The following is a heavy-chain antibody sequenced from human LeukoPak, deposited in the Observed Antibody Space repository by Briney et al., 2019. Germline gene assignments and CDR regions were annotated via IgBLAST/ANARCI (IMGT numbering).Heavy chain of an antibody. D-gene: IGHD4-17*01. CDR1: GFTSSSYW. CDR2: IKQDGSEK. Sequence: GGSLRLSCAASGFTSSSYWMDWVRQAPGKGLEWVANIKQDGSEKYYVDSVKGRFTISRDNAKNSLYLQMNSLRVEDTAVYYCARDKYGAYFDSWGQGTLVTVSS. J-gene: IGHJ4*02. V-gene: IGHV3-7*04. CDR3: ARDKYGAYFDS.